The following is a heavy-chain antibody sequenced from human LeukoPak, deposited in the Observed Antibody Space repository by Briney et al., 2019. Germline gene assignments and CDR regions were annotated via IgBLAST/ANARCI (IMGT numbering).Heavy chain of an antibody. D-gene: IGHD6-19*01. CDR1: GFNFSSYG. CDR2: IWFDGSNI. CDR3: ARDSLPMAVTGPFDH. Sequence: GGSLRLSCAASGFNFSSYGMHWVRQAPGKGLEWVTSIWFDGSNIHYADSVKGRVIISRDNTKSALYLQMNSLRAEDTAIYYCARDSLPMAVTGPFDHWGQGALVTVSS. V-gene: IGHV3-33*01. J-gene: IGHJ4*02.